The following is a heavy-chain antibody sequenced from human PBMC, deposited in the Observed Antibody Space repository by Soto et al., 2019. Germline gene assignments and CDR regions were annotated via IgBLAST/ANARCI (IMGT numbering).Heavy chain of an antibody. J-gene: IGHJ4*02. CDR3: ARIIAASRTGFDY. V-gene: IGHV5-51*01. CDR1: GYTFISYW. CDR2: IYPGDSDT. Sequence: EVQLVQSGAEMKKPGESLKISCKASGYTFISYWIAWVRQKPGKGLEWMGMIYPGDSDTRYSPSFQGQVTISADKSINTAYLQLSSLEASDTAVYYCARIIAASRTGFDYWGQGTLVAVSS. D-gene: IGHD3-16*02.